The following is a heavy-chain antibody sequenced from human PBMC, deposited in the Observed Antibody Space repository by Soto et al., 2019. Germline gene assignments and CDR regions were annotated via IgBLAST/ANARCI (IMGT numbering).Heavy chain of an antibody. CDR2: IIPIFGTA. CDR3: ARGGAGRRSGRMGAFDI. Sequence: SVKISCKSSGGTFSSYAISWVRQAPGQGLEWMGGIIPIFGTANYAQKFQGRVTITADESTSTAYMELSSLRSEDTAVYYCARGGAGRRSGRMGAFDILGHGTMVTV. CDR1: GGTFSSYA. J-gene: IGHJ3*02. V-gene: IGHV1-69*13. D-gene: IGHD6-19*01.